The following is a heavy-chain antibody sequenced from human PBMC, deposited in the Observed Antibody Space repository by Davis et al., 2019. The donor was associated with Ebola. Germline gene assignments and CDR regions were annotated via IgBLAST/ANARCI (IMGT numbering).Heavy chain of an antibody. Sequence: GESLKISCKGSGYSFTSYWISWVRQMPGKGLEWMGRIDPSDSSINYSPSFQGHVTISADKSISTVYLQWSSLKASDTAMYYCARQEEQLALGTFDIWGQGTMVTVSS. D-gene: IGHD6-13*01. CDR3: ARQEEQLALGTFDI. CDR1: GYSFTSYW. J-gene: IGHJ3*02. V-gene: IGHV5-10-1*01. CDR2: IDPSDSSI.